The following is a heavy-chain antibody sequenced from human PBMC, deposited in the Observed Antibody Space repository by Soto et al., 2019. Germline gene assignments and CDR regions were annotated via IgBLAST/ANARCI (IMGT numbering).Heavy chain of an antibody. V-gene: IGHV1-69*13. D-gene: IGHD6-13*01. CDR1: GGTFSSYA. Sequence: SVKVSCKASGGTFSSYAISWVRQAPGQGLEWMGGIIPIFGTANYAQKFQGRVTITADESTSTAYMELSSLRSEDTAVYYCARDKRQQLVPLDIWGQGTMVTVSS. J-gene: IGHJ3*02. CDR3: ARDKRQQLVPLDI. CDR2: IIPIFGTA.